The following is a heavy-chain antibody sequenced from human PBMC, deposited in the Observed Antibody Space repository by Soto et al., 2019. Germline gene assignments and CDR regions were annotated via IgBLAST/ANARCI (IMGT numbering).Heavy chain of an antibody. Sequence: ASVKVSSKASGYTFINNGISGVRQAPGQGLEWMGWINCYNGNTKYAQMFQGRVTMTKDTSTSTVYMEMRSLRSDDTAVYYCARGGDYLDYWGQGTLVTVSS. D-gene: IGHD1-26*01. CDR2: INCYNGNT. CDR3: ARGGDYLDY. V-gene: IGHV1-18*01. J-gene: IGHJ4*02. CDR1: GYTFINNG.